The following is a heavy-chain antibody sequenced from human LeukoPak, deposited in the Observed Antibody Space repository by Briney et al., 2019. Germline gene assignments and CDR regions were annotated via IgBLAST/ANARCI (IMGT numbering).Heavy chain of an antibody. V-gene: IGHV3-48*03. CDR2: ISSSGSTI. J-gene: IGHJ6*02. D-gene: IGHD3-10*01. CDR3: ARGSKRYGVHYYGMDV. CDR1: GFPFTSHA. Sequence: PGGSLRLSCAASGFPFTSHAMSWVRQAPGKGLEWVSYISSSGSTIYYADSVKGRFTISRDNAKNSLYLQMNSLRAEDTAVYYCARGSKRYGVHYYGMDVWGQGTTVTVSS.